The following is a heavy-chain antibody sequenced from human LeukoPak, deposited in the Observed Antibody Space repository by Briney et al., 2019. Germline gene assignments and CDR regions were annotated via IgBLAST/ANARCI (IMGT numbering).Heavy chain of an antibody. Sequence: SETLSLTCAVSGGSISSGGYSWSWIRQPPGQGLEWIVYIYHSGSTYYNPSLKGRVTISVDRSKNQFSLKLSSVTAADTAVYYCAGNTVVPAAIVGWFDPWGQGTLVTVSS. CDR2: IYHSGST. CDR3: AGNTVVPAAIVGWFDP. CDR1: GGSISSGGYS. J-gene: IGHJ5*02. V-gene: IGHV4-30-2*01. D-gene: IGHD2-2*02.